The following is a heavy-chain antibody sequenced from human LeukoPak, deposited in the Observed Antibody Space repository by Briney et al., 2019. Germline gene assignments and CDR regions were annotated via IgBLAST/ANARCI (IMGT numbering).Heavy chain of an antibody. CDR1: GGSFSGYY. V-gene: IGHV4-34*12. Sequence: SETLSLTCAVYGGSFSGYYWSWIRQPPGQGLEWIGEIIPGGSASYSPSLKSRVTMSVDTSKNQFSLNLNSLTAADTAMYYCARHLTGQRAFDIWGQGTMVTVSS. CDR2: IIPGGSA. J-gene: IGHJ3*02. CDR3: ARHLTGQRAFDI.